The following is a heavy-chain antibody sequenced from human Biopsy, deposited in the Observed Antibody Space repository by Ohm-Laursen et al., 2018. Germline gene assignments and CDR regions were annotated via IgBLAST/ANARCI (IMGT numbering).Heavy chain of an antibody. V-gene: IGHV4-34*08. Sequence: SDTLSLTCAVFGKTFSDYQWSWIRQPPGKGLEWIGQINQVGTTNYNPSLKSRVSISADASKYEFSLRLTSVTAADTAVYLCGNEVHGRDYWGLGAQVTVSS. CDR2: INQVGTT. D-gene: IGHD2-15*01. J-gene: IGHJ4*02. CDR3: GNEVHGRDY. CDR1: GKTFSDYQ.